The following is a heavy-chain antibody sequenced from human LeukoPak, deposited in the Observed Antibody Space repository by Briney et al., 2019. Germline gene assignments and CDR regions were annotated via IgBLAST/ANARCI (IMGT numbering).Heavy chain of an antibody. J-gene: IGHJ4*02. Sequence: SETLSLTCTVSGGSISSGSYYWSWIRQPAGKGLEWIGRIYTSGSTNYNPSLKSRVTISVDTSKNQFSLKLSSETAADTAVYYCARGSSSFVYWGQGTLVTVSS. CDR1: GGSISSGSYY. CDR3: ARGSSSFVY. V-gene: IGHV4-61*02. D-gene: IGHD6-13*01. CDR2: IYTSGST.